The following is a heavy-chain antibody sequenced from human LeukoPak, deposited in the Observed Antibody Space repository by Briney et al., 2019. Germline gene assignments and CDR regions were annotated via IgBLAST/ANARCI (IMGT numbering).Heavy chain of an antibody. CDR3: AARPLAYCGGDCYSLDY. D-gene: IGHD2-21*02. CDR2: IVVGSGNT. J-gene: IGHJ4*02. Sequence: SVKVSCKASGFTFTSSAVQRVRQARGQRLEWIGWIVVGSGNTNYAQKFQERVTITRDMSTSTAYMELSSLRSEDTAVYYCAARPLAYCGGDCYSLDYWGQGTLVTVSS. CDR1: GFTFTSSA. V-gene: IGHV1-58*01.